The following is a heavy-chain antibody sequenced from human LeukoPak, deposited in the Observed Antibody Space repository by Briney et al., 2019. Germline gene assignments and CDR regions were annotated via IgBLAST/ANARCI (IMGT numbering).Heavy chain of an antibody. V-gene: IGHV4-61*02. CDR2: IYTSGST. D-gene: IGHD5-18*01. Sequence: SETLSLTCTVSGGSISSGNYYWSWIRQPAGKGLEWIGRIYTSGSTHYNPSLKSRVTISGDTSKNQFSLKLSSVTAADTAVYYCARAGGYSYGRHFDYWGQGTLVTVSP. CDR3: ARAGGYSYGRHFDY. CDR1: GGSISSGNYY. J-gene: IGHJ4*02.